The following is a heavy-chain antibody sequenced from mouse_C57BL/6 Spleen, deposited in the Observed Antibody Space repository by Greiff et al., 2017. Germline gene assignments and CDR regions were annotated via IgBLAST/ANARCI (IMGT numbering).Heavy chain of an antibody. V-gene: IGHV14-4*01. CDR1: GFNIKDDY. CDR3: TTFTPYYYGSSYGVGD. J-gene: IGHJ4*01. CDR2: IDPENGDT. Sequence: VQLQQSGAELVRPGASVKLSCTASGFNIKDDYMHWVKQRPEQGLEWIGWIDPENGDTEYASKFQGKATITAYTSYNTAYLQLSSLRSEDTAVYYCTTFTPYYYGSSYGVGDWGQGTSVTVSS. D-gene: IGHD1-1*01.